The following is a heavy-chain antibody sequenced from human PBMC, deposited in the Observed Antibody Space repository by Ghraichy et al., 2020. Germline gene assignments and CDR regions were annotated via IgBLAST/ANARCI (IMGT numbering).Heavy chain of an antibody. V-gene: IGHV2-70*17. Sequence: SGPTLVKPTQTLTLTCTFSGFSLRNSRMCVSWIRQPPGKALEWLARITWDDDKFYSTSLKTRLTISKDTSKNQVVLTMTNMDPVDTATYYCARDIYGSGSPFDYWGQGILVTVSS. CDR3: ARDIYGSGSPFDY. CDR1: GFSLRNSRMC. D-gene: IGHD3-10*01. CDR2: ITWDDDK. J-gene: IGHJ4*02.